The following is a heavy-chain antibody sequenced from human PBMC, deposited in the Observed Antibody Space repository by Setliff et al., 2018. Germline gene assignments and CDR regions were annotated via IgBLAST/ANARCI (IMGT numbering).Heavy chain of an antibody. J-gene: IGHJ2*01. CDR2: IYYDGTT. CDR3: ARNPASFQYSFDH. D-gene: IGHD5-12*01. Sequence: PSETLSLTCTVSGDSINNVDLYWGWVRQPPGKGPEWLGTIYYDGTTHYSPSLESRATISVDTTKNQFSLRLTSVTAADTAVYYCARNPASFQYSFDHWGRGTLVTVSS. CDR1: GDSINNVDLY. V-gene: IGHV4-39*07.